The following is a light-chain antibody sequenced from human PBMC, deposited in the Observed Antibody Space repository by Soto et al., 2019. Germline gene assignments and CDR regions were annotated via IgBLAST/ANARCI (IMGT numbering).Light chain of an antibody. CDR1: SSDVGGYNY. Sequence: QSALTQPASVSGSPGQSITISCTGTSSDVGGYNYVSWYQQHPGKAPKLMIYDVSNRPSGVSNRFSCSKSGNTASLTISGLQAEDEADYYCSSYTSSSTDVVFGGGTKLT. CDR3: SSYTSSSTDVV. V-gene: IGLV2-14*01. J-gene: IGLJ2*01. CDR2: DVS.